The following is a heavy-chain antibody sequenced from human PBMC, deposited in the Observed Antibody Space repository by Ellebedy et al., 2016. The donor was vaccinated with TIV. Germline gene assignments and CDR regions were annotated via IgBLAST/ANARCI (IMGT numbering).Heavy chain of an antibody. CDR1: GLTFRTYS. CDR2: ISCSGGNT. CDR3: ARWRWLQSEFDH. J-gene: IGHJ4*02. V-gene: IGHV3-23*01. D-gene: IGHD5-24*01. Sequence: GGSLRLSXAAPGLTFRTYSFNWVRQAPGKGLEWVSGISCSGGNTYYADSVKGRFTISRDNSKDTLYLQMNSLRAEDTAVYYCARWRWLQSEFDHWGQGTLVTVSS.